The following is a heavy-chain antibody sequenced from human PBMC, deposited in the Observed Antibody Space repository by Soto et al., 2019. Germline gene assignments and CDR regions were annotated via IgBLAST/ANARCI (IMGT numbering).Heavy chain of an antibody. CDR1: GYTFTSYG. J-gene: IGHJ5*02. Sequence: QVQLVQSGAEVKKPGASVKVSCKASGYTFTSYGISWVRQAPGQGLEWMGWISAYNGNTNYAQKLQGSVTMTTDTSTSTAYMELRSLRSDDTAVDYCARVLSSSWYGNWFDPWGQGTLVTVSS. CDR3: ARVLSSSWYGNWFDP. CDR2: ISAYNGNT. V-gene: IGHV1-18*04. D-gene: IGHD6-13*01.